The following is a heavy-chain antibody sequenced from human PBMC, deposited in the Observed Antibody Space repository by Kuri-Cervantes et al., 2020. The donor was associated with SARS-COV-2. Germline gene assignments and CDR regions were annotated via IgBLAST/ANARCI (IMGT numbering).Heavy chain of an antibody. CDR2: TYYRSKWYN. CDR1: GDSVSSNSAA. Sequence: SCAISGDSVSSNSAAWNWIRQSPSRGLEWLGRTYYRSKWYNDYAVSVKSRITINPDTSKSQFSLQLNSVTPEDTAVYYCARDHYSSGWTLNDYWGQGTLVTVSS. J-gene: IGHJ4*02. CDR3: ARDHYSSGWTLNDY. V-gene: IGHV6-1*01. D-gene: IGHD6-19*01.